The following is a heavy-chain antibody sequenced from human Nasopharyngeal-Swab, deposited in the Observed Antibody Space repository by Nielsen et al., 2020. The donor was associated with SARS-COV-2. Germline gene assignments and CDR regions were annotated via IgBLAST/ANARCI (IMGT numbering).Heavy chain of an antibody. CDR3: TTDWSVSGRNAFDI. CDR2: ISGSGGST. CDR1: GFTFSSYA. V-gene: IGHV3-23*01. Sequence: GGSLRLSCAASGFTFSSYAMSWVRQAPGKGLEWVSAISGSGGSTYYADSVKGRFTISRDNSKNTLYLQMSSLKTEDTAVYYCTTDWSVSGRNAFDIWGQGTMVTVSS. D-gene: IGHD1-26*01. J-gene: IGHJ3*02.